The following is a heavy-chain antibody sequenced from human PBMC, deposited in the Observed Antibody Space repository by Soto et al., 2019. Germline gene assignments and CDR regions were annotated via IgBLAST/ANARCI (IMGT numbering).Heavy chain of an antibody. V-gene: IGHV4-31*03. Sequence: SETMSLTCTVYRGSLSSGGYYWSWFRQHPGKGLERIGYIYYSGSTYYSPSLKSRVTISVDTSKNQFSLKLSSVAAAHTAVYYFASVGVTGGLTSVRDQGTTVT. CDR2: IYYSGST. D-gene: IGHD2-21*02. CDR3: ASVGVTGGLTSV. CDR1: RGSLSSGGYY. J-gene: IGHJ6*02.